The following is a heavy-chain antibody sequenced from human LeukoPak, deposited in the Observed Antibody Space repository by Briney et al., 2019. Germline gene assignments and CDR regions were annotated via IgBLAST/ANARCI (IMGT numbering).Heavy chain of an antibody. J-gene: IGHJ4*02. D-gene: IGHD2-2*01. CDR3: TSRVGTRNDY. Sequence: GGSLRLSCAASGFTFNNAGMNWVRQAPGKGLEWVGRVKTRTDGETTDHSAPVKARFIISRDDSKNNLHLQMNSLMTEDTAVYYCTSRVGTRNDYWGQGTLVTVSS. V-gene: IGHV3-15*01. CDR1: GFTFNNAG. CDR2: VKTRTDGETT.